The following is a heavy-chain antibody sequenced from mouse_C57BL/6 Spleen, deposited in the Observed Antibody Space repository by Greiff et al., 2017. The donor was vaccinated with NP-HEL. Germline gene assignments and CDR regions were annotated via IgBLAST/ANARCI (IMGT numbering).Heavy chain of an antibody. CDR2: ISGCGGNT. CDR1: GFTFSRYT. CDR3: ARPENYYGRYFDY. V-gene: IGHV5-9*01. Sequence: EVHLVESGGGLVKPGGSLKLSCAASGFTFSRYTMSWVRQTPEKRLEWVATISGCGGNTYYPDSVTGRFTIPRDNAKNTLYLQRSSLWSEDTASYDCARPENYYGRYFDYWGQGTTRTVAS. J-gene: IGHJ2*01. D-gene: IGHD1-1*01.